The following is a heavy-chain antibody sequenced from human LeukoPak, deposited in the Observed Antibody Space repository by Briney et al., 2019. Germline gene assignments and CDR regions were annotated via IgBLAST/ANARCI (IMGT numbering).Heavy chain of an antibody. Sequence: PGGSLRLSCAPSGFTFSNFAMSWVRQAPGKGLEWVSAISGTGGNTFYTDSVTGRFTISRDNSKNTLYVQMNSLRAEDTAVYYCAKTGGYYDTSDLYRPDAFDIWGQGTVVTVSS. CDR3: AKTGGYYDTSDLYRPDAFDI. D-gene: IGHD3-22*01. CDR1: GFTFSNFA. V-gene: IGHV3-23*01. CDR2: ISGTGGNT. J-gene: IGHJ3*02.